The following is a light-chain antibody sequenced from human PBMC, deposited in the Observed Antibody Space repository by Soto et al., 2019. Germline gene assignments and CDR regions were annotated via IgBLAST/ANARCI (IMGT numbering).Light chain of an antibody. CDR1: QSIANNY. CDR3: QQYGSSPWT. V-gene: IGKV3-20*01. CDR2: DAS. J-gene: IGKJ1*01. Sequence: ALTQSPGTLSLAPGARAPLSCRASQSIANNYLTWYQQKPGQAPRVLIYDASTRATGIPDRFSGSGSGTDFTLTISRLEPEDSAVYYCQQYGSSPWTFAQRGKVDI.